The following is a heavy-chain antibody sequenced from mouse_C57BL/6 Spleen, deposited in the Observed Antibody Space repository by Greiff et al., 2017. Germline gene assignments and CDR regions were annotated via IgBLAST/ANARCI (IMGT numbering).Heavy chain of an antibody. CDR1: GYSFTDYN. V-gene: IGHV1-39*01. D-gene: IGHD1-1*01. J-gene: IGHJ4*01. CDR3: AMASGSSYNYDMDY. Sequence: VQLQQSGPELVKPGASVKISCKASGYSFTDYNMNWVKQSNGKSLEWIGVMNPNYGTTSYNQKFKGKATLTVDQSSSTAYMQLNSLTSEDSAVYYCAMASGSSYNYDMDYWGQGTSVTVSS. CDR2: MNPNYGTT.